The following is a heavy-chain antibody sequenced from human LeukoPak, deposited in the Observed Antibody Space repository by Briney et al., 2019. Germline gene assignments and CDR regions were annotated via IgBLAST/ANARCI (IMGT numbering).Heavy chain of an antibody. CDR1: GFTFSDYY. CDR3: AREDSGGNSFDY. V-gene: IGHV3-11*01. J-gene: IGHJ4*02. CDR2: ISNSGFTT. Sequence: GGSLRLSCAASGFTFSDYYVSWIRQAPGKGLEWVAFISNSGFTTYYADSVKGRFTVSRDNAKDSVSLQMDSLRADDTARYYCAREDSGGNSFDYWGQGAQVTVS. D-gene: IGHD4/OR15-4a*01.